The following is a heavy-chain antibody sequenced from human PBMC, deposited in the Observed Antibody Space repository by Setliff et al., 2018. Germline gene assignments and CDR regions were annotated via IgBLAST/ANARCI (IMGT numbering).Heavy chain of an antibody. CDR1: GGTFSSYD. Sequence: ASVKVSCKASGGTFSSYDISWVRQAPGQGLEWMGRIIPIFGTANYAQKFQGRVTITADKSTSTAYMELSRLRSEDTAVYYCARGRERDYNFWSGYYTYYYYGMDVWGQGTTVTVSS. J-gene: IGHJ6*02. V-gene: IGHV1-69*06. CDR3: ARGRERDYNFWSGYYTYYYYGMDV. CDR2: IIPIFGTA. D-gene: IGHD3-3*01.